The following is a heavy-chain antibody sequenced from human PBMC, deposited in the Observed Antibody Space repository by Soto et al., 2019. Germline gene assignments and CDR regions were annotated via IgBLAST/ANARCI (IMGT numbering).Heavy chain of an antibody. CDR3: ARDKRRIGGMDV. CDR2: IYYSGST. Sequence: PSETLSLTCTVSGGSISSSSYYWGWIRQPPGKGLEWIGSIYYSGSTYYNPSLKSRVTISVDTSKNQFSLKLSSVTAADTAVYYCARDKRRIGGMDVWGQGTTVTVS. CDR1: GGSISSSSYY. D-gene: IGHD6-25*01. J-gene: IGHJ6*02. V-gene: IGHV4-39*02.